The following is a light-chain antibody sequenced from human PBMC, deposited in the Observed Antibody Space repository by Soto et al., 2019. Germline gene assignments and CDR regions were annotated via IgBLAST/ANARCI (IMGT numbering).Light chain of an antibody. CDR1: SSDIGAYNY. CDR3: TSYTTTNTLV. Sequence: QSALTQPASVSGSPGQSITISCTGTSSDIGAYNYVSWYQQYVGKAPKCVIYDVNKRPSGVSYRFSGSKSGNMASLTISGLQADDEADYYCTSYTTTNTLVLGGGTKLTVL. J-gene: IGLJ2*01. CDR2: DVN. V-gene: IGLV2-14*03.